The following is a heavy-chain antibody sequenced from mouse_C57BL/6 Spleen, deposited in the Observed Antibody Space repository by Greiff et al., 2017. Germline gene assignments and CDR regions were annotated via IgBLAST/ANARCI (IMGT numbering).Heavy chain of an antibody. CDR2: INPSTGGT. CDR3: ARKDYGSSYWFAY. V-gene: IGHV1-42*01. J-gene: IGHJ3*01. CDR1: GYSFTGYY. D-gene: IGHD1-1*01. Sequence: VQLKESGPELVKPGASVKISCKASGYSFTGYYMNWVKQSPEKSLEWIGEINPSTGGTTYNQKFKAKATLTVDKSSSTAYMQLKSLTSEDSAVYYCARKDYGSSYWFAYWGQGTLVTVSA.